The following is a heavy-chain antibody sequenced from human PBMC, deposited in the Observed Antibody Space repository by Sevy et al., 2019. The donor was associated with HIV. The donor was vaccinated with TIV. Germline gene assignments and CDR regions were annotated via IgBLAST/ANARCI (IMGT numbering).Heavy chain of an antibody. CDR2: INSDSGVT. Sequence: ASVKVSCKASGYIFTDYYIHWVRQAPGQGLEWMAWINSDSGVTNYAQRFQGEVTVTRDTSLNPAYLDLSRLKSNDTAIYFCARLTTKPTSDLYGMDVWGQGTTVTVSS. D-gene: IGHD4-17*01. CDR3: ARLTTKPTSDLYGMDV. J-gene: IGHJ6*02. V-gene: IGHV1-2*02. CDR1: GYIFTDYY.